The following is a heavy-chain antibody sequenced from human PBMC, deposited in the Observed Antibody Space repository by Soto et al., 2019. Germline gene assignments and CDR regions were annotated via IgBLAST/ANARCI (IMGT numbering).Heavy chain of an antibody. V-gene: IGHV4-59*01. D-gene: IGHD1-1*01. CDR2: IYYSGST. CDR3: ARDGNLHGAEYCQH. J-gene: IGHJ1*01. CDR1: GGSISSYY. Sequence: QVQLQESGPGLVKPSETLSLTCTVSGGSISSYYWSWIRQPPGKGLEWIGYIYYSGSTNYNPSLKSRVTRSVDTSKNQFSLKLSSVTAADTAVYYCARDGNLHGAEYCQHWGQGTLVTVSS.